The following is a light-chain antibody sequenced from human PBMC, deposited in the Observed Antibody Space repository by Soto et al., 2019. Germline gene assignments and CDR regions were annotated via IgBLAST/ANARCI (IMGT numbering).Light chain of an antibody. V-gene: IGKV3-15*01. CDR3: QQYVSWPPET. CDR1: QSVAHN. Sequence: EIVMTQSPATLPVSPGERATLSCRASQSVAHNLAWYQQKPGQAPRLLIFGAYIRANGIPARFSGSGSGTEFTLTISSLQLEDVALYYCQQYVSWPPETFGQGTRLEIK. J-gene: IGKJ5*01. CDR2: GAY.